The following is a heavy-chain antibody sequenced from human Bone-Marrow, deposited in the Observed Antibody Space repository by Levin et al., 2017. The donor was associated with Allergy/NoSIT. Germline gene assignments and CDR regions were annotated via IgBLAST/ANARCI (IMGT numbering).Heavy chain of an antibody. D-gene: IGHD3-22*01. CDR3: ARHGPYDSSGYYEIYYFDY. CDR2: VFYTGST. Sequence: PSETLSLTCTVSGGSINDYYWSWIRQPPGKALEWIGYVFYTGSTVYNPSLKSRVNMSVDPSKSRFSLTLSSVTAADTAVYYCARHGPYDSSGYYEIYYFDYWGQGTLVTVSS. J-gene: IGHJ4*02. V-gene: IGHV4-59*08. CDR1: GGSINDYY.